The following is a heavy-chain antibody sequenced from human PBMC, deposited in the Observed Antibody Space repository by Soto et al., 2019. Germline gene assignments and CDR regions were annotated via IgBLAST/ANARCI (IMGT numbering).Heavy chain of an antibody. D-gene: IGHD1-7*01. J-gene: IGHJ6*02. V-gene: IGHV3-21*01. CDR2: ISSSSSYI. CDR3: ARDRADYRTYYSYGMDV. CDR1: GFTFSSYS. Sequence: EVQLVESGGGLVKPGGSLRLSCAASGFTFSSYSMNWVRQAPGKGLEWVSSISSSSSYIYYADSVKGRFTISRDNAKNSLYLQMNSLRAEDTAVYYCARDRADYRTYYSYGMDVWGQGTTVTVSS.